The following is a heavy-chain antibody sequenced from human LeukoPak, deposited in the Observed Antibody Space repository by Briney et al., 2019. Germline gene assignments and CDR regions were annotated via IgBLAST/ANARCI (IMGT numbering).Heavy chain of an antibody. D-gene: IGHD6-13*01. CDR3: ARGPGYSSSWYSWFDP. CDR2: TYYRSKWYN. CDR1: GDSVSSNSAA. V-gene: IGHV6-1*01. Sequence: PSQTLSLTCAISGDSVSSNSAAWNWIRQSPSRGLEWLGRTYYRSKWYNDYAVPVKSRITINPDTSKNQFSLQLNSVTPEDTAVYYCARGPGYSSSWYSWFDPWGQGTLVTVSS. J-gene: IGHJ5*02.